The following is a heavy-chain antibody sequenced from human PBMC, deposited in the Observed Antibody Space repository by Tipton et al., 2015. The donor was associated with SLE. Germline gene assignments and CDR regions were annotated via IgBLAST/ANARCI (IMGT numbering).Heavy chain of an antibody. V-gene: IGHV3-30*04. CDR2: VSYDGSHK. J-gene: IGHJ4*02. CDR3: AKGPRYFYESSGYITD. CDR1: GFTFSSYA. Sequence: SLRLSCAASGFTFSSYAMHWVRQAPGKGLEWVSVVSYDGSHKYYADSVKGRFTISRDNSKNTLYLQMNSQRAEDTAVYYCAKGPRYFYESSGYITDWGQGTLVTVSS. D-gene: IGHD3-22*01.